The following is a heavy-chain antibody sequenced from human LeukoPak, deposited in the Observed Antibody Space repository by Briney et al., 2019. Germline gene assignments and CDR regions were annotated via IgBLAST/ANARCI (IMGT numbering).Heavy chain of an antibody. CDR2: ISRGGGTT. V-gene: IGHV3-23*01. Sequence: GGSLRLSCAASGFNFSSEAMSWIRKIPGKGLDWVSGISRGGGTTYYTDSVKGRFTISRDNSKSTLYLEMNSLRAEDTAVYYCAKKDGYFALWGRGTLVTVSS. CDR1: GFNFSSEA. CDR3: AKKDGYFAL. J-gene: IGHJ2*01.